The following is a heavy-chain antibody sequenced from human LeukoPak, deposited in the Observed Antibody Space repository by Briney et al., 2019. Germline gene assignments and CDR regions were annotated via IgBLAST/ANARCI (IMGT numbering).Heavy chain of an antibody. CDR1: GFTFSSYA. V-gene: IGHV3-30-3*01. J-gene: IGHJ5*02. CDR2: ISYDGSNK. CDR3: ARSYCSSTRCSTGWFDP. Sequence: GRSLRLSCAASGFTFSSYAMHWVRQAPGKGLEWVAVISYDGSNKYYADSVKGRFTISRDNSKSTLYLQMNSLRAEDTAVYYCARSYCSSTRCSTGWFDPWGQGTLVTVSS. D-gene: IGHD2-2*01.